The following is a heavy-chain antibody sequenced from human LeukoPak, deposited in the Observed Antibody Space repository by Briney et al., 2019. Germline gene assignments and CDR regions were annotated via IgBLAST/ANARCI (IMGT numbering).Heavy chain of an antibody. CDR2: ISSSSSTI. CDR1: GFTFSSYS. D-gene: IGHD4-17*01. CDR3: ARDEPTVTTGPPVGS. Sequence: GGSLRLSCAASGFTFSSYSMNWVRQAPGKGLEWVSYISSSSSTIYYADSVKGRFTISRDNAKNTLYLQMHSLRAEDTAVYYCARDEPTVTTGPPVGSWGQGTLVTVSS. J-gene: IGHJ4*02. V-gene: IGHV3-48*04.